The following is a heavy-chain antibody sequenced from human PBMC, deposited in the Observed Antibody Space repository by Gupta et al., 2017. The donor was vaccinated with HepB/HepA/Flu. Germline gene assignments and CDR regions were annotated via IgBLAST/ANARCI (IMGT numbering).Heavy chain of an antibody. J-gene: IGHJ4*02. Sequence: QVQLVQSGAEVKKPGSSVKVSCKASGGTFNNYPISWVRQAPGQGLEWMGRIIPVLGIGDYAQKFQGRVTITADKSPNTAYMDLSSLRSEDTAMYYCSREPDTRGDRDYWGQGTLVTVSS. D-gene: IGHD2-21*02. CDR2: IIPVLGIG. V-gene: IGHV1-69*04. CDR3: SREPDTRGDRDY. CDR1: GGTFNNYP.